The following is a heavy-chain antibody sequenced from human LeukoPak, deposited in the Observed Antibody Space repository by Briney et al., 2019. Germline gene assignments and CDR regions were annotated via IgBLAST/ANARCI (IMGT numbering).Heavy chain of an antibody. D-gene: IGHD3-22*01. J-gene: IGHJ3*02. CDR2: IYYSGST. CDR3: ARFYDSSGYYPDAFDI. V-gene: IGHV4-31*03. CDR1: GGSISSGGYY. Sequence: PSETLSLTCTVSGGSISSGGYYWSWIRQHPGKGLEWIGYIYYSGSTYYNPSLKSRVTISVDTSKNQFSLKLSSVTAADTAVYYCARFYDSSGYYPDAFDIWGQGTMVTVSS.